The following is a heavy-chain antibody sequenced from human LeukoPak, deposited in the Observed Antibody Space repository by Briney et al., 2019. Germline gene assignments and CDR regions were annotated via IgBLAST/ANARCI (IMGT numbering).Heavy chain of an antibody. CDR3: ARVANPWYYDSSGYYTPEYFQH. V-gene: IGHV1-46*01. CDR1: GYTFTSYY. CDR2: INPSGGST. J-gene: IGHJ1*01. Sequence: ASVKVSCKASGYTFTSYYMHWVRQAPGQGLEWMGIINPSGGSTSYAQKFQGRVTMTRDTSTSTVYMELSSLRSGDTAVYYCARVANPWYYDSSGYYTPEYFQHWGQGTLVTVSS. D-gene: IGHD3-22*01.